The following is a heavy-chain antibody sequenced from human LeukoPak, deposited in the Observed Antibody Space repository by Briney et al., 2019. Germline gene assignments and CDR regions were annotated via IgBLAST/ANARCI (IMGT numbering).Heavy chain of an antibody. CDR2: IYHSGST. Sequence: SGTLSLTCAVSGGSISSNNWWSWVRQPPGKGLEWIGEIYHSGSTNYNPSLKSRVTISVDRSNNQLSLRLTSVTAADTAVYYCAGGFGFGESVFDYWGQGTLVTVSS. CDR3: AGGFGFGESVFDY. J-gene: IGHJ4*02. D-gene: IGHD3-10*01. V-gene: IGHV4-4*02. CDR1: GGSISSNNW.